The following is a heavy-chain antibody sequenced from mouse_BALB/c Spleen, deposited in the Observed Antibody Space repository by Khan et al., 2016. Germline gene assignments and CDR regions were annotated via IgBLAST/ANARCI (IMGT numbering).Heavy chain of an antibody. Sequence: EVELVESGGGLVQPGGSRKLSCAASGFTFSSFGMHWVRQAPEKGLEWVAYISSGTSTIYYVDTVKGRFTISRDNPKNTLFLQMTSLRSEDTAMYYCARNYYDYTSWFANWGQGTLVTVSA. V-gene: IGHV5-17*02. D-gene: IGHD2-4*01. CDR3: ARNYYDYTSWFAN. CDR2: ISSGTSTI. CDR1: GFTFSSFG. J-gene: IGHJ3*01.